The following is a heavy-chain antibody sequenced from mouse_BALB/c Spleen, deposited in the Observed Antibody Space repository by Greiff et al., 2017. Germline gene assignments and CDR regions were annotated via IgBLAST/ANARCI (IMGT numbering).Heavy chain of an antibody. CDR1: GYTFTSYW. D-gene: IGHD1-1*01. Sequence: QVQLQQPGAELVRPGASVKLSCKASGYTFTSYWINWVKQRPGQGLEWIGNIYPSDSYTNYNQKFKDKATLTVDKSPSTAYMQLSSPTSEDSAVYYCTREDYGSAWFAYWGQGTLVTVSA. CDR3: TREDYGSAWFAY. CDR2: IYPSDSYT. V-gene: IGHV1-69*02. J-gene: IGHJ3*01.